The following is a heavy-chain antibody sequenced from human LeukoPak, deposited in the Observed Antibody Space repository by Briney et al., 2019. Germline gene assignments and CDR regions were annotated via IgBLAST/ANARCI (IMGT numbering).Heavy chain of an antibody. CDR3: ARDPLSGSYGEYYYYMDV. CDR1: GFTFSSYS. V-gene: IGHV3-21*01. CDR2: ISSSSSYI. D-gene: IGHD1-26*01. J-gene: IGHJ6*03. Sequence: GGSLRLSCAASGFTFSSYSMNWVRQAPGKGLERVSSISSSSSYIYYADSVKGRFTISRDNAKNSLYLQMNGLRAEDTAVYYCARDPLSGSYGEYYYYMDVWGKGTTVTVSS.